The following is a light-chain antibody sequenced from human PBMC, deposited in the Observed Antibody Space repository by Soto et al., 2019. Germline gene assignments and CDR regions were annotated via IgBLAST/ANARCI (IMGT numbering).Light chain of an antibody. CDR2: AAS. J-gene: IGKJ5*01. V-gene: IGKV1-39*01. CDR3: QQSCSTPLIN. CDR1: QSISSY. Sequence: DIQMTQSPSSLSASVGDIVTITCRASQSISSYLNWYQQKPGKAPKLLIYAASSLQSGVPSRFSGSGSGTDFTLTISSLQPEDFATYYCQQSCSTPLINFGQGTRREI.